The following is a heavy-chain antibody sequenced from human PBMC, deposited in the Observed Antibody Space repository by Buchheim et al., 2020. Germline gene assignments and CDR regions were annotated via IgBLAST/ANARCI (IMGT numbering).Heavy chain of an antibody. CDR2: ISSSGSTI. J-gene: IGHJ4*02. CDR1: GFTFSSYE. D-gene: IGHD3-10*01. Sequence: EVQLVESGGGLVQPGGSLRLSCAASGFTFSSYEMNWVRQAPGKGLEWVSYISSSGSTIYYADSVKGQFTISRDNAKNSLYLQMNSLRAEDTAVYYCARGRELLWFGELGFDYWGQGTL. V-gene: IGHV3-48*03. CDR3: ARGRELLWFGELGFDY.